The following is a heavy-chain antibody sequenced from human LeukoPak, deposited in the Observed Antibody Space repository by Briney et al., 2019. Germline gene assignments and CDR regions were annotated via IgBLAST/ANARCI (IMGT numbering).Heavy chain of an antibody. Sequence: PGGSLRLSCAASGFTFSSYGMHWVRQAPGKGLEWVAFIRYDGSNKYYADSVKGRFTISRDNSKNTLYLQMNSLRAEDTAVYYCARDAGYSSSGTFDIWGQGTMVTVSS. CDR2: IRYDGSNK. CDR1: GFTFSSYG. D-gene: IGHD6-13*01. CDR3: ARDAGYSSSGTFDI. J-gene: IGHJ3*02. V-gene: IGHV3-30*02.